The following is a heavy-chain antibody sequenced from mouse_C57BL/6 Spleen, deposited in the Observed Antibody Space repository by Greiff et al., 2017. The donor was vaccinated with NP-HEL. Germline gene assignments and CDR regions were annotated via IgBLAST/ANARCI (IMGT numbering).Heavy chain of an antibody. J-gene: IGHJ2*01. Sequence: EVKLVESGGGLVKPGGSLKLSCAASGFTFSSYAMSWVRQTPEKRLEWVATISDGGSYTYYPDNVKGRFTISRDNAKNNLYLQMSHLKSEDTAMYYCARDGGFDYWGKGTTLTVSS. CDR1: GFTFSSYA. CDR2: ISDGGSYT. CDR3: ARDGGFDY. V-gene: IGHV5-4*01.